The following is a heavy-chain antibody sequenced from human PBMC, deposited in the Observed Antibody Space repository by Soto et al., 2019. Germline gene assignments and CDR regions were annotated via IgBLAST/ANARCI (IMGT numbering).Heavy chain of an antibody. V-gene: IGHV4-59*08. Sequence: PSETLSLTCTVSGGSISPYYWSWIRRPPGKELDWIGYISYSVSVNYNRSLRSRVTISVDTSKNQFSLNLNSVTVADAAVYYCSRHGTMGATTGIFYDGMDVWGQGTTVT. CDR1: GGSISPYY. CDR3: SRHGTMGATTGIFYDGMDV. CDR2: ISYSVSV. J-gene: IGHJ6*02. D-gene: IGHD2-21*02.